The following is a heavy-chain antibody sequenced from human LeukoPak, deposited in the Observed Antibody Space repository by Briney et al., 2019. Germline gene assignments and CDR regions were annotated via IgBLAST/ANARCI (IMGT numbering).Heavy chain of an antibody. CDR1: GFTVSTNH. V-gene: IGHV3-53*01. Sequence: GGSLRLSCAVSGFTVSTNHMTWVRQAPGKGLEWVSAINDVDTPYYADTVRGRFTISRDSANNTLYLQMKRLRAEDTAVYYCAIDMVHSSRAFDSWGQGTLVTV. CDR2: INDVDTP. D-gene: IGHD3-22*01. CDR3: AIDMVHSSRAFDS. J-gene: IGHJ4*02.